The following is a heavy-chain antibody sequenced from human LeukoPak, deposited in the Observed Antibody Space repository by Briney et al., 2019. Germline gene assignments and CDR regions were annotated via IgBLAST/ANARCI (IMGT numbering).Heavy chain of an antibody. D-gene: IGHD5-18*01. J-gene: IGHJ4*02. Sequence: GESLKISCKGSGYTFTTYWIGWVRQMPGKGLEWMGIIYPGDSDTRYSPSFQGQVTISADKSITTAYLQWSSLKASDTAMYYCARQGRAGGYTYGYFDYWGQGTLVTVSS. CDR2: IYPGDSDT. CDR1: GYTFTTYW. V-gene: IGHV5-51*01. CDR3: ARQGRAGGYTYGYFDY.